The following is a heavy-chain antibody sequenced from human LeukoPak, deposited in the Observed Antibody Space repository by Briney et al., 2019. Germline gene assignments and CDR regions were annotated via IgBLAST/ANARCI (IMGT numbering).Heavy chain of an antibody. Sequence: TGGSLRLSCAASGFTFSGSGMHWVRQAPGKGLEWVAVISYDGSNKYYADSVKGRFTISRDNSKNTLYLQMNSLRAEDTAVYYCARGSLRYSSSWSPDYYYMDVWGKGTTVTVSS. CDR2: ISYDGSNK. V-gene: IGHV3-30*19. J-gene: IGHJ6*03. CDR3: ARGSLRYSSSWSPDYYYMDV. D-gene: IGHD6-13*01. CDR1: GFTFSGSG.